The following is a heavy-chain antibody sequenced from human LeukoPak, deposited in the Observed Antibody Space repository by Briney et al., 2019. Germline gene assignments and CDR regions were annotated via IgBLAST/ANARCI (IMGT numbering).Heavy chain of an antibody. J-gene: IGHJ3*02. D-gene: IGHD2-15*01. Sequence: ASVKVSCKASGGTFSNYTISWVRQAPGQGLEWMGWINPNSGGTNYAQKFQGRVTMTRDTSISTAYMELSRLRSDDTAVYYCARLYCSGGSCRNDAFDIWGQGTMVTVSS. CDR2: INPNSGGT. CDR1: GGTFSNYT. CDR3: ARLYCSGGSCRNDAFDI. V-gene: IGHV1-2*02.